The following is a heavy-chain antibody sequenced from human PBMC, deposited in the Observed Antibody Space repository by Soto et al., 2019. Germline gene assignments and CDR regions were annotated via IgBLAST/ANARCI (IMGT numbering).Heavy chain of an antibody. CDR2: ISGTGYST. CDR3: ARQTGPQFFEY. CDR1: GFTFSTYD. J-gene: IGHJ4*02. V-gene: IGHV3-23*01. Sequence: WGSLRLSCAASGFTFSTYDMNWVRQAPGKGPEWVSSISGTGYSTYYADSVKGRFTISRDNSKNTLYLQMSSLTAEDTAVYYCARQTGPQFFEYWGQGTLVTVS.